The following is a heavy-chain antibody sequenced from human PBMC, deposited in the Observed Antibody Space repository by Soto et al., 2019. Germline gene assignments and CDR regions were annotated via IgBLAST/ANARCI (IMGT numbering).Heavy chain of an antibody. CDR1: GYTFTSYA. CDR3: ARGSSYGGNFDY. D-gene: IGHD4-17*01. Sequence: ASVKVSNQACGYTFTSYATHWLHQAPEQKLEWIEWNKDGNGNKKYSQKFQGRVTITRDTSASTAYMELSSLRSEDTAVYYCARGSSYGGNFDYWVHGLLATVSS. CDR2: NKDGNGNK. J-gene: IGHJ4*01. V-gene: IGHV1-3*01.